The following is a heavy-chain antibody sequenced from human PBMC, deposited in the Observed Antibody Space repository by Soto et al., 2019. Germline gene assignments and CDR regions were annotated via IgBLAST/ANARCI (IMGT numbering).Heavy chain of an antibody. CDR2: IKSYTNGGTT. CDR3: TTDDPINKY. CDR1: GFIFSNAW. Sequence: GGSLRLSCAASGFIFSNAWMSWVRQAPGKGLEWVGRIKSYTNGGTTDYAAPVKGRFAISRDDSKNTLYLQMNSLKTEDAGVYYCTTDDPINKYWGQGTLVTVSS. V-gene: IGHV3-15*01. J-gene: IGHJ4*02.